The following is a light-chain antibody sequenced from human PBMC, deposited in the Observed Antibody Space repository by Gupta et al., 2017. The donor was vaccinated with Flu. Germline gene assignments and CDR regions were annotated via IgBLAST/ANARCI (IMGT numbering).Light chain of an antibody. CDR2: LVS. Sequence: ISCRSSQGLVYSDGNTYLHWFQHRPGQSPRRLIYLVSNRASGVPDRFSGSGSGTYFTLRISRVEADDVGVYFCMQGAHWPWAFGQGTKLKIK. CDR3: MQGAHWPWA. CDR1: QGLVYSDGNTY. J-gene: IGKJ1*01. V-gene: IGKV2-30*01.